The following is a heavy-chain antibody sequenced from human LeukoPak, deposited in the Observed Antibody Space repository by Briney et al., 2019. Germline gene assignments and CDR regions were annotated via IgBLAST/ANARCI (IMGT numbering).Heavy chain of an antibody. CDR2: ISGSGGST. J-gene: IGHJ4*02. CDR3: AKDPLGYSYGYLDY. D-gene: IGHD5-18*01. Sequence: PGGSLRVSCAASGFTFSTYAMSWVRQAPGKGLEWVSGISGSGGSTYYADSVKGRFTISRDNSKNTLYLQINSLRAEDTAVYYCAKDPLGYSYGYLDYWGQGTLVTVSS. CDR1: GFTFSTYA. V-gene: IGHV3-23*01.